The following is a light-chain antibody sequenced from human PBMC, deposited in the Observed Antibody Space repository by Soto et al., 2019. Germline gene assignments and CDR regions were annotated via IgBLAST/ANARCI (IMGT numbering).Light chain of an antibody. CDR2: GAS. CDR1: QSVANTY. Sequence: ENVLTQSPATLSFSPGERGTLSYRVSQSVANTYLAWYQQKSGQAPRLLIYGASSRATGIPDSFSGTGSGIDFTLTISRLEPEDVAVYSCQQYATSPLTFGGGTKVEIK. J-gene: IGKJ4*01. V-gene: IGKV3-20*01. CDR3: QQYATSPLT.